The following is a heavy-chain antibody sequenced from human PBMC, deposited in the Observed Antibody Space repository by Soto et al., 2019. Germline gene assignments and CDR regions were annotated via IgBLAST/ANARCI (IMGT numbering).Heavy chain of an antibody. D-gene: IGHD5-12*01. Sequence: QVQMVESGGGVVQPGRSLRHSCAASGFSFENYGMHWVRQAPGRGLEWVAIIWYDGSLQYYAAAVKGRFTISRDNSKNTLYLEMNSLRAEDTAVYYCANLWGDGYNLGQDYNGMDVWGQGITVIASS. CDR2: IWYDGSLQ. V-gene: IGHV3-33*06. CDR1: GFSFENYG. CDR3: ANLWGDGYNLGQDYNGMDV. J-gene: IGHJ6*02.